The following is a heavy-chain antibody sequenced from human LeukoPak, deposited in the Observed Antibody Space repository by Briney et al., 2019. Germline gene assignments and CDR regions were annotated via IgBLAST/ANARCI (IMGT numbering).Heavy chain of an antibody. CDR3: AKAPEKRIQAAVYGY. D-gene: IGHD6-25*01. V-gene: IGHV3-23*01. J-gene: IGHJ4*02. Sequence: GGSLRLSCAASGFTFSNYAMSWVRQAPGKGLEWVSAISDSGTRTYYADSVKGRFTISRDNSKNTLYLQMNSLRAEDTALYYCAKAPEKRIQAAVYGYWGQGTLVTVSS. CDR2: ISDSGTRT. CDR1: GFTFSNYA.